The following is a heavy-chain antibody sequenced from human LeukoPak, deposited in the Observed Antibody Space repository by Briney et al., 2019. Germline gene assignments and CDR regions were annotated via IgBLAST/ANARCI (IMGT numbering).Heavy chain of an antibody. CDR1: GGTFSSYA. CDR2: IIPIFGTA. J-gene: IGHJ5*02. V-gene: IGHV1-69*05. CDR3: ARDRDFTFDP. Sequence: ASVKVSCKASGGTFSSYAISWVRQAPGQGLEWMGGIIPIFGTANYAQKFQGRVTITTDESTSTAYMELSSLRSEDTAVYYCARDRDFTFDPWGQGTLVTVSS. D-gene: IGHD3-3*01.